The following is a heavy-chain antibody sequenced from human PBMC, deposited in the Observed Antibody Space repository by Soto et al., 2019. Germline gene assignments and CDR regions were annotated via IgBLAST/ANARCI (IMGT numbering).Heavy chain of an antibody. V-gene: IGHV3-23*01. CDR2: ISGIGGST. CDR1: GFNFSSYA. D-gene: IGHD3-10*01. CDR3: AKERYYGSGSPGKYCYDY. J-gene: IGHJ4*02. Sequence: EVQLLESGGGLVQPGGSLRLSCAASGFNFSSYAMSWVRQAPGKGLEWVSAISGIGGSTYYADSVKGRFTISRDNSKNTRYLQMNCVRDEDTAVYYRAKERYYGSGSPGKYCYDYWGQGTLVTV.